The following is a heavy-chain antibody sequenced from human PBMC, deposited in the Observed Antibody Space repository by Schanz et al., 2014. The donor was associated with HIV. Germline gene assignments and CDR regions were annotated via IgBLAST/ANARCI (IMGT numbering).Heavy chain of an antibody. CDR3: AREKDLGYSSTLGF. J-gene: IGHJ4*02. Sequence: VQLVESGGGVVQPGRSLRLSCAASGFTFSSYGIHWVRQAPGKGLEWVSSISSSSSYTYYADSVKGRFAISRDNAKNSLFLQMNSLRGEDTAVYYCAREKDLGYSSTLGFWGQGTLVTVSS. CDR1: GFTFSSYG. CDR2: ISSSSSYT. D-gene: IGHD6-13*01. V-gene: IGHV3-21*04.